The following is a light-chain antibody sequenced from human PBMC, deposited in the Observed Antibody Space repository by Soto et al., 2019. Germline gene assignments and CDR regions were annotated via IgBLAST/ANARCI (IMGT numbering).Light chain of an antibody. J-gene: IGKJ1*01. CDR1: QSVNSKY. CDR2: GTS. V-gene: IGKV3-20*01. CDR3: HHFGSLPET. Sequence: VLTQSPGTLSLSPGERATLSCRASQSVNSKYFAWYQQKPGQAPRLLIYGTSSRATGVPDRFSGTGSGTDSTLTVSTLEPEDFAVYYCHHFGSLPETFGQGTNVE.